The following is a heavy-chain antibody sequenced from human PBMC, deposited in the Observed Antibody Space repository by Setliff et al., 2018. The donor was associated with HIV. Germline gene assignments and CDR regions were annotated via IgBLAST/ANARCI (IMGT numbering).Heavy chain of an antibody. CDR3: ARTEAYNKYEDY. J-gene: IGHJ4*02. CDR1: GYTFTAYY. Sequence: ASVKVSCKASGYTFTAYYIHWVRQAPGQGLEWMGWINPYSGGTNYAQNFQGWVTMTSDTSITTAYMELSRLTSDDTALYYCARTEAYNKYEDYWGQGSLVTVSS. CDR2: INPYSGGT. D-gene: IGHD3-16*01. V-gene: IGHV1-2*04.